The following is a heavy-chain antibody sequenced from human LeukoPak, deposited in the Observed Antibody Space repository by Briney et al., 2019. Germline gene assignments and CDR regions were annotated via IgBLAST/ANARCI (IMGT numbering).Heavy chain of an antibody. Sequence: SETLSLTCAVYGGSFSDYYCTWICQPPGKGLEWIGEIHPRGSTYYNPSLMSRVTLSLDTSKNQFSLRLSSVTAADTAVYFCARGLDPYKSGLDWGQGTLVTVSS. V-gene: IGHV4-34*01. J-gene: IGHJ4*02. CDR3: ARGLDPYKSGLD. D-gene: IGHD1-26*01. CDR2: IHPRGST. CDR1: GGSFSDYY.